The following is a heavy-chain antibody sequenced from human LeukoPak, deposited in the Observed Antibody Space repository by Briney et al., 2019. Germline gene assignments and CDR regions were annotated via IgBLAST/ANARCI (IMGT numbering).Heavy chain of an antibody. J-gene: IGHJ5*02. V-gene: IGHV4-39*07. D-gene: IGHD6-19*01. CDR2: IFYSGST. CDR1: SGSISTSNYY. CDR3: ARSVAGILAGWGDNWFDP. Sequence: SETLSLTCTVSSGSISTSNYYWGWVRQPPGKALEWIGNIFYSGSTYYSPSLKSRVTISLDTSKNQFSLKLSSVTAADTAVYYCARSVAGILAGWGDNWFDPWGQGTLVTVSS.